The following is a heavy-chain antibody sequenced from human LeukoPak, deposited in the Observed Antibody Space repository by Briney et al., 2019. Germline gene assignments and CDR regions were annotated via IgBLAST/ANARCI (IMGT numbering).Heavy chain of an antibody. CDR2: ITRNGGAT. V-gene: IGHV3-20*04. CDR1: GFTFDDYG. D-gene: IGHD1-26*01. CDR3: ARGGSFFNY. Sequence: GGSLRLSCAASGFTFDDYGMSWVRQAPGKGLEWVSGITRNGGATGYAGSVKGRFTISRDNAKNSLSLQMNNLRAEDTALYYCARGGSFFNYWGQGILVTVSS. J-gene: IGHJ4*02.